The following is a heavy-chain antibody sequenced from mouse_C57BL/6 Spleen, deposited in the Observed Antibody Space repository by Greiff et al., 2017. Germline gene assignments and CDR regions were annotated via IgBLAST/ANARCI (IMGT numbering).Heavy chain of an antibody. J-gene: IGHJ2*01. V-gene: IGHV3-6*01. CDR1: GYSITSGYY. CDR2: ISYDGSN. Sequence: EVKLQESGPGLVKPSQSLSLTCSVTGYSITSGYYWNWIRQFPGNKLEWMGYISYDGSNNYNPSLKNRISITRDTSKNQFFLKLNSVTTEDTATYYCARGDYGSSYVDYFDYWGQGTTLTVSS. D-gene: IGHD1-1*01. CDR3: ARGDYGSSYVDYFDY.